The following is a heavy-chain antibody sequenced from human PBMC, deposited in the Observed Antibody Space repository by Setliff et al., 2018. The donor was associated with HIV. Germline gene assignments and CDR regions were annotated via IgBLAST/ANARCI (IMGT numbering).Heavy chain of an antibody. Sequence: PGGSLRLSCTTVGFTFDDYAIHWVRQAPGKGLEWLGRIKKSSDGGKTDDASPVKGRFTSSRDDSKNTLYLQMNSLKTADTGVYVCATDNGPSYSMDIWGQGTTVTVSS. D-gene: IGHD2-21*01. CDR3: ATDNGPSYSMDI. J-gene: IGHJ6*02. CDR1: GFTFDDYA. V-gene: IGHV3-15*01. CDR2: IKKSSDGGKT.